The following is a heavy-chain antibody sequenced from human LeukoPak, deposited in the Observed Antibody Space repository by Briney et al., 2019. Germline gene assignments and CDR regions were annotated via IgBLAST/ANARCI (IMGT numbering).Heavy chain of an antibody. Sequence: PGGSLRLSCAASGFGFSDYYMSWVRQAPGKGLEWISYISSDGTAMYYADSVKGRFTISRDNAKNSLYLQMNSLRAEDTAVYYCAREVPYGSGSYYYWGQGTLVTVSS. CDR2: ISSDGTAM. CDR1: GFGFSDYY. V-gene: IGHV3-11*04. D-gene: IGHD3-10*01. CDR3: AREVPYGSGSYYY. J-gene: IGHJ4*02.